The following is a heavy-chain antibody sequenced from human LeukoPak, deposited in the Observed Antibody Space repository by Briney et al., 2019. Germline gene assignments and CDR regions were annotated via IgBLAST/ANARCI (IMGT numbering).Heavy chain of an antibody. CDR3: ARDTRDSSGPTGFQH. D-gene: IGHD3-22*01. Sequence: SETLSLTCTVSGGPISSGDYYWSWIRQPPGKGLEWIGYISYSGSTYYNPSLRSRVTISVDTSKNQFSLKLSSVTAADTAVYYCARDTRDSSGPTGFQHWDQGTLVTVSS. J-gene: IGHJ1*01. V-gene: IGHV4-30-4*01. CDR2: ISYSGST. CDR1: GGPISSGDYY.